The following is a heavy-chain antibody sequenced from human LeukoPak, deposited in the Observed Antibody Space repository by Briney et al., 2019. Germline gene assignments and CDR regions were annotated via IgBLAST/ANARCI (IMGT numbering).Heavy chain of an antibody. V-gene: IGHV4-61*02. Sequence: SETLSLTCTVSGGSISSGSYYWSWIRQPAGKGLEWIGRIYTSGSTNYNPSLKSRVTISVDTSKNQFSLKLSSVTAADTAVYYCARGGVAAAHKQYNWFDPWGQGTLVTVSS. J-gene: IGHJ5*02. CDR3: ARGGVAAAHKQYNWFDP. D-gene: IGHD6-13*01. CDR2: IYTSGST. CDR1: GGSISSGSYY.